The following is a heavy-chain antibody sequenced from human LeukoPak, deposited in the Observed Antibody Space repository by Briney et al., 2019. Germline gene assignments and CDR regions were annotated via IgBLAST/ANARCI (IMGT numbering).Heavy chain of an antibody. CDR3: ARGGHRVATLWFGELLPAYYFDY. V-gene: IGHV1-2*06. D-gene: IGHD3-10*01. Sequence: ASVKVSCKASGYTFTGYYMHWVRQAPGQGLEWMGRINPNSGGTNYAQKFQGRVTMTRDTSISTAYMELSRLRSDDTAVYYCARGGHRVATLWFGELLPAYYFDYWGQGTLVTVSS. J-gene: IGHJ4*02. CDR2: INPNSGGT. CDR1: GYTFTGYY.